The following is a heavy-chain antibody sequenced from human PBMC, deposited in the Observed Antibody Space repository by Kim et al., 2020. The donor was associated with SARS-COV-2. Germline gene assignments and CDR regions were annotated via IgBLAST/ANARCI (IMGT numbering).Heavy chain of an antibody. CDR1: GFTFSSYG. D-gene: IGHD3-22*01. V-gene: IGHV3-30*18. CDR3: AKDLDLYDSSGSYFDY. Sequence: GGSLRLSCAASGFTFSSYGMHWVRQAPGKGLEWVAVISYDGSNKYYADSVKGRFTISRDNSKNTLYLQMNSLRAEDTAVYYCAKDLDLYDSSGSYFDYWGQGTLVTVSS. CDR2: ISYDGSNK. J-gene: IGHJ4*02.